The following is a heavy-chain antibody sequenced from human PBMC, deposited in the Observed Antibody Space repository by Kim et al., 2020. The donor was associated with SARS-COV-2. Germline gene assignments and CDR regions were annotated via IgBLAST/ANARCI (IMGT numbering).Heavy chain of an antibody. D-gene: IGHD4-17*01. CDR1: GFTFSSYG. CDR2: ISYDGSNK. V-gene: IGHV3-30*18. CDR3: AKDYGGNSFYWYFDL. Sequence: GGSLRLSCAASGFTFSSYGMHWVRQAPGKGLEWVAVISYDGSNKYYADSVKGRFTISRDNSKNTLYLQMNSLRAEDTAVYYCAKDYGGNSFYWYFDLWGR. J-gene: IGHJ2*01.